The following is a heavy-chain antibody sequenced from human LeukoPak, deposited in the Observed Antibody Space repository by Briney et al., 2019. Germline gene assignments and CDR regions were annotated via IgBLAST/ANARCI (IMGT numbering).Heavy chain of an antibody. D-gene: IGHD3-9*01. CDR3: ASMRAGVQGYYEILTGSLSPGAFET. CDR2: IYYTGST. CDR1: GSISSHY. V-gene: IGHV4-59*11. J-gene: IGHJ4*02. Sequence: SETLSLTGSVSGSISSHYWSWIRQTPGKGLEWIGYIYYTGSTKYNPSLESRVTISVDTSKDQYSLTLSSVTAADTAVYYCASMRAGVQGYYEILTGSLSPGAFETWGQGTLITVSS.